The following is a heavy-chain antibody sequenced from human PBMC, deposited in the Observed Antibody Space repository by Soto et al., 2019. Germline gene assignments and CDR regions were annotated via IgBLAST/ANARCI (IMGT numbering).Heavy chain of an antibody. J-gene: IGHJ4*02. Sequence: GGSLRLSCAASGFTFSSYSMNWVRQAPGKGLEWVSYISSSSSTIYYADSVKGRFTISRDNAKNSLYLQMNSLRAEDTAVYYCARVGVSSWFQIDYWGQGTLVTVSS. CDR2: ISSSSSTI. D-gene: IGHD6-13*01. V-gene: IGHV3-48*01. CDR1: GFTFSSYS. CDR3: ARVGVSSWFQIDY.